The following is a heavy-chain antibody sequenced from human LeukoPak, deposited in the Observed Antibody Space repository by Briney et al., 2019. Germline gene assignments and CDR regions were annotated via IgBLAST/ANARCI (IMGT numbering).Heavy chain of an antibody. CDR1: GFKFDDYG. J-gene: IGHJ5*02. CDR2: INWNGAWT. CDR3: AGYYYDSSRGFDL. Sequence: SGGSLRLSCAASGFKFDDYGMSWVRQAPGKGLEWVCDINWNGAWTGYADSVKGRFTLSRDNAKNSLYLQMNSLRAEDTALYYCAGYYYDSSRGFDLWGQGTLVTVSA. V-gene: IGHV3-20*04. D-gene: IGHD3-22*01.